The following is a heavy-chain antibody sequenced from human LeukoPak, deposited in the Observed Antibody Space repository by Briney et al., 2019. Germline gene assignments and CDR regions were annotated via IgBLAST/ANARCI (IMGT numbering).Heavy chain of an antibody. D-gene: IGHD3-22*01. J-gene: IGHJ1*01. CDR1: GFTFSSYE. V-gene: IGHV3-48*03. Sequence: PGGSLRLSCAASGFTFSSYEMNWVRQAPGKGLEWVTYISSSGSTIYYADSAKGRFTISRDNAKNSLYLQMNSLRAEDTAVYYCARDLYDSSGDYYPAPEYFQHWGQGTLVTVSS. CDR2: ISSSGSTI. CDR3: ARDLYDSSGDYYPAPEYFQH.